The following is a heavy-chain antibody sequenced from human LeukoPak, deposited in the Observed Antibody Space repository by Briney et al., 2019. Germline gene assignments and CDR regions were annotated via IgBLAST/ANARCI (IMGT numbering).Heavy chain of an antibody. CDR3: ARESRDSSGYYL. CDR1: GGSFSGYY. CDR2: INHSGST. D-gene: IGHD3-22*01. Sequence: SETLSLTCAVYGGSFSGYYWSWIRQPPGKGLEWIGEINHSGSTNYNPSLKSRVTISVDTSKNQFSLKLSSVTAAATAVYYCARESRDSSGYYLWGQGTLVTVSS. J-gene: IGHJ4*02. V-gene: IGHV4-34*01.